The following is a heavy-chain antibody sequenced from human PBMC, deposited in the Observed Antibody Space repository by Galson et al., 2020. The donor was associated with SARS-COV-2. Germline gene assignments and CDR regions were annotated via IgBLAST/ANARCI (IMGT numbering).Heavy chain of an antibody. J-gene: IGHJ4*02. D-gene: IGHD3-16*02. CDR3: AKVGYLRGSYRQLGVDY. CDR2: ISYDGTEK. V-gene: IGHV3-30*18. CDR1: GFTFSSYG. Sequence: GGSLRLSCAASGFTFSSYGMHWVRQAPGKGLEWVALISYDGTEKYYGDSVKGRFTISRDNSKNTLSLQMNSLRAEDTAVYYCAKVGYLRGSYRQLGVDYWGQGTLVTVSS.